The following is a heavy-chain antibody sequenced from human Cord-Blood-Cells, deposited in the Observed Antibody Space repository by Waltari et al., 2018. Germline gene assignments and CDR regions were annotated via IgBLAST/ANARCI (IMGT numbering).Heavy chain of an antibody. Sequence: QVQLVQSGAEVKKPGASVKVSCKASGYTFTSYAMHWVRQAPGQRLEWMGWINAGKGNTKYSQKFQGRVTITRDTSASTAYMELSSLRSEDTAVYYCATSGAAASPDWYFDLWGRGTLVTVSS. D-gene: IGHD6-6*01. CDR1: GYTFTSYA. CDR3: ATSGAAASPDWYFDL. CDR2: INAGKGNT. V-gene: IGHV1-3*01. J-gene: IGHJ2*01.